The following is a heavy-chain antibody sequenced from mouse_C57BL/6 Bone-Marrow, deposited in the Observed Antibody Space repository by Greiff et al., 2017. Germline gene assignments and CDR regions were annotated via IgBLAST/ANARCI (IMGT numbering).Heavy chain of an antibody. J-gene: IGHJ4*01. V-gene: IGHV5-17*01. CDR1: GFTFSDYG. D-gene: IGHD4-1*01. CDR2: ISSGSSTI. CDR3: ARTGTEGYYYAMDY. Sequence: EVKVVESGGGLVKPGGSLKLSCAASGFTFSDYGMHWVRQAPEKGLEWVAYISSGSSTIYYAYTVKGRFTITRDNAKNTLFLQMTSLRSEDTAMYYCARTGTEGYYYAMDYWGQGTSVTVSS.